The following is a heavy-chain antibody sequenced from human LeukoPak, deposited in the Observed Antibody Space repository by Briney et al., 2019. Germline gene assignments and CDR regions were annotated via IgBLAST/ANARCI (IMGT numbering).Heavy chain of an antibody. V-gene: IGHV3-30*18. J-gene: IGHJ4*02. CDR2: ISYDGSNS. Sequence: PGGSLRLSCAASGFTFSGHAMVWVRQRPGRGLEWVSFISYDGSNSVHADSVMGRFTISRDNSKNTVDLQINSLRHEDTAVYYCAKDWGQRGVGASLGHWGQGTLFIVSS. CDR1: GFTFSGHA. CDR3: AKDWGQRGVGASLGH. D-gene: IGHD1-26*01.